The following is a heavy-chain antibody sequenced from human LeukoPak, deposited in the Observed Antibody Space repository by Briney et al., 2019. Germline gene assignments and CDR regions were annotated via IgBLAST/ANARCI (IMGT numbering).Heavy chain of an antibody. Sequence: GGSLRLSSAASGFTLISHLRTAVPQAPRKGREGVSSIKQEGNDKNYVAYVKARFTISRDNAQNSMYLQMTSLRDEDTAVYYCARTRLSSDCWGQGTLVTVSS. J-gene: IGHJ4*02. CDR1: GFTLISHL. D-gene: IGHD2/OR15-2a*01. CDR3: ARTRLSSDC. CDR2: IKQEGNDK. V-gene: IGHV3-7*02.